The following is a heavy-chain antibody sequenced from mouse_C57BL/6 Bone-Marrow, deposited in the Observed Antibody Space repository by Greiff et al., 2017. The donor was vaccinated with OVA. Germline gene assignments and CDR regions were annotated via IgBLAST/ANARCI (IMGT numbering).Heavy chain of an antibody. CDR2: IYPGSGNT. J-gene: IGHJ1*03. CDR3: ARSGKRNFDV. V-gene: IGHV1-76*01. Sequence: QVQLQQSGAELVRPGASVKLSCKASGYTFTDYYINWVKQRPGQGLEWIARIYPGSGNTYYNEKFKGKATLTAEKSSSTAYMQLSSLTSEDSAVYVCARSGKRNFDVWGTGTTVTVSS. D-gene: IGHD1-1*01. CDR1: GYTFTDYY.